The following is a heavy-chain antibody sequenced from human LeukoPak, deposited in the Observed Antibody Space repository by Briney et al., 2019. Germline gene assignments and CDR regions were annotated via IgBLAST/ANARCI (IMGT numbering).Heavy chain of an antibody. V-gene: IGHV3-30*02. D-gene: IGHD7-27*01. CDR1: GFTFSGHA. CDR3: ARDWMWGFDY. J-gene: IGHJ4*02. Sequence: PGGSLRLSCAASGFTFSGHAMHWVRQTPGVGLEWVAIVGNDGRDQHYSESVKGRVTISRDNSTNTLFLQLNSLRPEDTALYLCARDWMWGFDYWGQGTLVTVSS. CDR2: VGNDGRDQ.